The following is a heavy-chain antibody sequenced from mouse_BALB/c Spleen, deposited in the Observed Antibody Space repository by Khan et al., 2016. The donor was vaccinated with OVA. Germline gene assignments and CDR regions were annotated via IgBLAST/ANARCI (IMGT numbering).Heavy chain of an antibody. Sequence: QVRLQQSGAELVKPGASVKLSCKTSGYTFTSYWIQWVKQRPGQGLGWIGQIFPGTDTTYYNENFKGKATLTVDTSSNTAYMQFSRLTSGDSAVYFCASGYFGNYEFAYWGQGTLVTVS. J-gene: IGHJ3*01. V-gene: IGHV1S132*01. D-gene: IGHD2-1*01. CDR3: ASGYFGNYEFAY. CDR1: GYTFTSYW. CDR2: IFPGTDTT.